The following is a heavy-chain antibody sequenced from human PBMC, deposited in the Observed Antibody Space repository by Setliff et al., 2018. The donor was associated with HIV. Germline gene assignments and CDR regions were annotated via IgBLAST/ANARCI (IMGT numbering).Heavy chain of an antibody. D-gene: IGHD5-12*01. V-gene: IGHV1-69*05. CDR1: GDTFTTYV. Sequence: SVKVSCKGSGDTFTTYVVSWVRQAPGQGLEWMGGRSPIFSTTNYAQKFQGRVTITTDESTSRAYMELSSLRSEDTAVYYCARRGYSGFEGAWFDDWGQGTLVTVSS. CDR3: ARRGYSGFEGAWFDD. J-gene: IGHJ4*02. CDR2: RSPIFSTT.